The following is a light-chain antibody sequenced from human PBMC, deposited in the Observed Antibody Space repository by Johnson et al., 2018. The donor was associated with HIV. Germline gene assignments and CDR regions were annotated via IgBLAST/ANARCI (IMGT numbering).Light chain of an antibody. J-gene: IGLJ1*01. CDR1: SSNIGNSY. CDR3: GTWDNSLNVYV. Sequence: QSVLTQPPSVSAAPGQKVTISCSGSSSNIGNSYVCWYQQLPGTAPKLLIYENDKRPSGIPDRFSGSKSGTSATLGITGLQTGDEADYYCGTWDNSLNVYVFGTGTKFTVL. CDR2: END. V-gene: IGLV1-51*02.